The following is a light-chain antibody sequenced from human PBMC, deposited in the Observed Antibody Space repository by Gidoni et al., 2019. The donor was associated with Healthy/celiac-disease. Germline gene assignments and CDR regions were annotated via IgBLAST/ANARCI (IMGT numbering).Light chain of an antibody. CDR3: QQSYGNPPT. Sequence: DIQMTQSPSSLSASVGDRVTLTGRASQSISSYLNWYQQKPGKAPKLLIYAASRLQRRVPSRFSGSGSGTEFTITISSLQPEDFATYYCQQSYGNPPTFXXXTKVEIK. CDR1: QSISSY. J-gene: IGKJ1*01. V-gene: IGKV1-39*01. CDR2: AAS.